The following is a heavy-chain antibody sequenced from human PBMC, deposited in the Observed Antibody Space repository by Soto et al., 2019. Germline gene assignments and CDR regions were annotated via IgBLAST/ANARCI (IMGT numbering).Heavy chain of an antibody. J-gene: IGHJ4*02. CDR3: ARDSRFDYVWGSGGYFDY. V-gene: IGHV4-34*01. CDR1: GGSFSGYY. D-gene: IGHD3-16*01. Sequence: SETLSLTCAVYGGSFSGYYWSWIRQPPGKGLEWIGEINHSGSTNYNPSLKSRVTISVDTSKNQFSLKLSSVTAADTAVYYCARDSRFDYVWGSGGYFDYWGQGTLVTVS. CDR2: INHSGST.